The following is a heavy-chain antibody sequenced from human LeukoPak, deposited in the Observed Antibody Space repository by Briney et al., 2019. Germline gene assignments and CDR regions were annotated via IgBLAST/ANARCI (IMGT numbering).Heavy chain of an antibody. CDR3: ARDAYFDWLRNAFDI. V-gene: IGHV3-48*01. CDR1: GFTFSSYS. CDR2: ISSSSSTI. D-gene: IGHD3-9*01. Sequence: PGGSLRLSCAASGFTFSSYSMNWVRQAPGKGLEWVSYISSSSSTIYYADSVKGRFTISRDNAKNSLYLQMNSLRAEDTAVYYCARDAYFDWLRNAFDIWGQGTMVTVSS. J-gene: IGHJ3*02.